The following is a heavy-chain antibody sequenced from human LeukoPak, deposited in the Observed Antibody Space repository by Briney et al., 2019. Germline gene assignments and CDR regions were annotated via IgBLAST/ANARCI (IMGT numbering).Heavy chain of an antibody. D-gene: IGHD2-21*01. CDR3: ATYYVGVGGRGY. CDR1: GGSVSSDIYH. Sequence: SETLSLTCVVSGGSVSSDIYHWSWIRQAPGKGLEWIGHNGNANYNPSLQSRVTTSIDTSKNHFTLSLNSVTAADTAVYYCATYYVGVGGRGYWGPGTLVTVSS. V-gene: IGHV4-61*03. J-gene: IGHJ4*02. CDR2: NGNA.